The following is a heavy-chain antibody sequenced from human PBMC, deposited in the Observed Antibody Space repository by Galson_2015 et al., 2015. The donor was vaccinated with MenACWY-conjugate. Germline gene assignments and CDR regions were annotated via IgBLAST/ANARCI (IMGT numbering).Heavy chain of an antibody. CDR2: IYPGDTYL. Sequence: QSGAEVKKPGESLTISCQSSGYIFSTYWLAWVRQMPGKGLEWMGMIYPGDTYLRNNPSFEGPVTMSVDKSISTAYLRWSSLKASDTAMYYCTRRLIANFRDAFDFWGQGTMVTVSS. CDR3: TRRLIANFRDAFDF. J-gene: IGHJ3*01. V-gene: IGHV5-51*01. CDR1: GYIFSTYW. D-gene: IGHD2-21*01.